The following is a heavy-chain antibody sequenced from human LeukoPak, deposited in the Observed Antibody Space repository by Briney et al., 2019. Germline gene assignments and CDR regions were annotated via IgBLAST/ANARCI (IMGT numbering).Heavy chain of an antibody. D-gene: IGHD4-17*01. J-gene: IGHJ6*03. CDR2: IIPIFGTA. CDR1: GGTFSSYA. CDR3: ARDTVTTPGGYMDV. Sequence: SVKVSCKASGGTFSSYAISWVRQAPGQGLEWMGGIIPIFGTANYAQKFQGRVTITADKSTSTAYMELSSLRSEDTAVYYCARDTVTTPGGYMDVWGKGTTVTVSS. V-gene: IGHV1-69*06.